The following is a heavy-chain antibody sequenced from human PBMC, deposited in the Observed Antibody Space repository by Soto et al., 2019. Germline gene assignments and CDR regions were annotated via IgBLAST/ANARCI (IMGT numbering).Heavy chain of an antibody. J-gene: IGHJ4*01. D-gene: IGHD3-16*01. CDR3: ARGGGPDSFGDY. Sequence: QVQLQESGPGLVKPSETLSLTCTVSGGSISSYYWSWIRQPTGKGLEWIGYIYYSGSTNYNPSLKSRVTISVDTSKNQFSLKLSSVTAADTAVYYCARGGGPDSFGDYWCQGTLVTVSS. CDR1: GGSISSYY. V-gene: IGHV4-59*01. CDR2: IYYSGST.